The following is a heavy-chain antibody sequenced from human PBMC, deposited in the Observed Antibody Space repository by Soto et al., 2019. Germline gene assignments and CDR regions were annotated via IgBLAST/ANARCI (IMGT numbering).Heavy chain of an antibody. CDR3: GGGGVGAAAGLPHDC. J-gene: IGHJ4*02. D-gene: IGHD3-16*01. V-gene: IGHV3-33*01. CDR2: IWYDGSNK. Sequence: QVQLVESGGGVVQPGRSLRLSCAASGFTFSSYGMHWVRQAPGKGLEWVAVIWYDGSNKYYADSVKGRFTISRDNSKNALYQQRGGVRAEEAAGCYWGGGGVGAAAGLPHDCWGQGTLVTVSS. CDR1: GFTFSSYG.